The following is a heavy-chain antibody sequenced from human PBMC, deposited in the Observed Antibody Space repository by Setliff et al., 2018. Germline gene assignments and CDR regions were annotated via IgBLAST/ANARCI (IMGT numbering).Heavy chain of an antibody. CDR2: IIPIFGTA. CDR1: GGTFSSYA. CDR3: ARATPHGYCSGGSCNPHFDY. D-gene: IGHD2-15*01. J-gene: IGHJ4*02. Sequence: SVKVSCKASGGTFSSYAISWVRQAPGQGLEWMGGIIPIFGTANYAQKFQGRVTITTDESTSTAYMELSSLRSEDTAVYYCARATPHGYCSGGSCNPHFDYWGQGTLVTVSS. V-gene: IGHV1-69*05.